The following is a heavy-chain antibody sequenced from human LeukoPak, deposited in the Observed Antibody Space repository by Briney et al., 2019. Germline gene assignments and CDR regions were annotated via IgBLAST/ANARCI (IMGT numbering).Heavy chain of an antibody. CDR3: AVIGVRGVISAHWFDP. Sequence: GGSLRLSCAASGFTFSSYSMNWVRQAPGEGLEWVSYISSSSSTIYYADSVKGRFTISRDNAKNSLYLQMNSLRAEDTAVYYCAVIGVRGVISAHWFDPWGQGTLVTVSS. CDR2: ISSSSSTI. J-gene: IGHJ5*02. D-gene: IGHD3-10*01. V-gene: IGHV3-48*01. CDR1: GFTFSSYS.